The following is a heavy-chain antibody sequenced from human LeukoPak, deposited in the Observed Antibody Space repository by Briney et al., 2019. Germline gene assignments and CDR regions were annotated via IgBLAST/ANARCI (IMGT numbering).Heavy chain of an antibody. D-gene: IGHD6-19*01. CDR2: LVSGGAP. CDR1: GFTFSSYA. CDR3: ARFRSGWYMDY. J-gene: IGHJ4*02. Sequence: PGGSLRLSCAASGFTFSSYAMSWVRQAPGKGLEWVSALVSGGAPYYADSVKGRFTMSRDDSKNMLFLQMSSLRVEDTAVYYCARFRSGWYMDYWGQGTLVTVSS. V-gene: IGHV3-23*01.